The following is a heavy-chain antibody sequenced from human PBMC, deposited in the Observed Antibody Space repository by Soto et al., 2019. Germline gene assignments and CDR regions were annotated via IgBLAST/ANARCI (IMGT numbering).Heavy chain of an antibody. V-gene: IGHV4-34*01. J-gene: IGHJ4*02. Sequence: PSETLSLTCAVYGGSFSGYYWGWIRQPPGKGLEWIGEINHSGSTNYNPSLKSRVTISVDTSKNQFSLKLSSVTAADTAVYYCSSWYGYYFDYWGQGTLVTVSS. CDR1: GGSFSGYY. CDR2: INHSGST. CDR3: SSWYGYYFDY. D-gene: IGHD6-13*01.